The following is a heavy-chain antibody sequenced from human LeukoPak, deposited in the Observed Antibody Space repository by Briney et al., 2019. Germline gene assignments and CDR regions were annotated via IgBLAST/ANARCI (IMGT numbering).Heavy chain of an antibody. CDR1: GFTFSSYA. CDR3: STGYYGLGY. V-gene: IGHV3-15*01. D-gene: IGHD3-3*01. CDR2: IKSKTDGGTT. J-gene: IGHJ4*02. Sequence: GGSLRLSCAASGFTFSSYAMSWVRQAPGKGLEWVGRIKSKTDGGTTDYAAPVKGRFTISRDDSKNTLYLQMNSLKTEDTAVYYCSTGYYGLGYWGQGTLVTVSS.